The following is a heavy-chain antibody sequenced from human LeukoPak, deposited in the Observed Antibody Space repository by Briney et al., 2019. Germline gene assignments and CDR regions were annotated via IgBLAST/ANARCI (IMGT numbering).Heavy chain of an antibody. Sequence: SETLSLTCTVSGGSISSYYWSWIRQPPGKGLEWIGYIYYSGSTNYNPSLKSRVTISVDTSKNQFSLKLSSVTAADTAAYYCARDTNPGYSGYGGVDYWGQGTLVTVSS. V-gene: IGHV4-59*01. CDR2: IYYSGST. CDR1: GGSISSYY. CDR3: ARDTNPGYSGYGGVDY. D-gene: IGHD5-12*01. J-gene: IGHJ4*02.